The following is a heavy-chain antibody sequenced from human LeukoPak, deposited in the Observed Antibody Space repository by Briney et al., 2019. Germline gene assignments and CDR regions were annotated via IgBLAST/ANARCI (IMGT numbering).Heavy chain of an antibody. CDR1: GGSLSSYY. D-gene: IGHD6-19*01. CDR3: ASGSGWLPVF. Sequence: SDTLSLTCTVSGGSLSSYYWTWIRQPPGKGLEWIGNVYYSGSTNYNPSLKRRVTISLDTSKNQFSLKLTSVTAADTALYYCASGSGWLPVFWGQGTLVTVSS. V-gene: IGHV4-59*07. CDR2: VYYSGST. J-gene: IGHJ4*02.